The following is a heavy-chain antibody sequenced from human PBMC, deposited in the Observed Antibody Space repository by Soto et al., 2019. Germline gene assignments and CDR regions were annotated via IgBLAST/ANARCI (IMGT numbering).Heavy chain of an antibody. CDR2: IKSETDGGTT. Sequence: EVQLVESGGGLVKPGGSLRLSCAASGFTFSNAWMSWVRQAPGRGLEWVGRIKSETDGGTTDYAAPVKGRFNNSRDESKNTLSLQMTSLKTEYTAVYYCTTEVFVSYGVSYRGTLGGQETLVTVSS. J-gene: IGHJ4*02. V-gene: IGHV3-15*01. CDR1: GFTFSNAW. CDR3: TTEVFVSYGVSYRGTL. D-gene: IGHD4-17*01.